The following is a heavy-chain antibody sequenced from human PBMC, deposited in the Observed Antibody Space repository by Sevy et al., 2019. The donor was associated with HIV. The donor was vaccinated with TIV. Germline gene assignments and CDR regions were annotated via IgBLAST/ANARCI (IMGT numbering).Heavy chain of an antibody. CDR1: GGSISSYY. CDR2: IYHSGST. J-gene: IGHJ4*02. CDR3: ARYVVVVPSAMRAFDY. Sequence: SETLSLTCTVSGGSISSYYWSWIRQPPGKGLEWIGYIYHSGSTNYNPSLKSRVTISVDTSKNQFSLNLNSVTAADTAVYYCARYVVVVPSAMRAFDYWGQGTLVTVSS. V-gene: IGHV4-59*12. D-gene: IGHD2-2*01.